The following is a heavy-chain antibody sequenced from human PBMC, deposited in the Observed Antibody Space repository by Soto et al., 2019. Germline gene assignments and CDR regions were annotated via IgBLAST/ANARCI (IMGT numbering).Heavy chain of an antibody. D-gene: IGHD6-19*01. J-gene: IGHJ4*02. V-gene: IGHV3-11*01. CDR1: GFTFSNYY. Sequence: GSLRLSCGASGFTFSNYYMSWIRQAPGKGLEWVSYISSTGRTIYYADSVKGRFTVSRDNAQNSLSLKLNSLRVEDTAVYYCARSYSSGREFDYWGQGTQVTVSS. CDR2: ISSTGRTI. CDR3: ARSYSSGREFDY.